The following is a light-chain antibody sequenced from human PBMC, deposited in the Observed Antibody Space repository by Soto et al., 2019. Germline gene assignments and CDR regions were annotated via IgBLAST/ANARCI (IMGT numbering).Light chain of an antibody. Sequence: EIVMTQSPATLSVSPGERATLSCRASQSVSYNLAWYQHKPGQAPRLLIYGASITATGIPARFSGSGSGTEFTLTISSLQSEDFAVYYCQQDDNWPRTFGQGTKVDIK. CDR1: QSVSYN. CDR3: QQDDNWPRT. V-gene: IGKV3-15*01. J-gene: IGKJ1*01. CDR2: GAS.